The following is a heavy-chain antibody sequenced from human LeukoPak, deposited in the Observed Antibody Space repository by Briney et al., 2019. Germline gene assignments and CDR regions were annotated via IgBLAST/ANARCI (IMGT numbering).Heavy chain of an antibody. CDR3: ARDPIVATTMSDY. D-gene: IGHD5-12*01. J-gene: IGHJ4*02. CDR1: GLTFRNNW. V-gene: IGHV3-7*03. Sequence: GGSLRLSCAASGLTFRNNWMNWIRQAPGKGLEWVANIRPDASDTGYADSVKGRFTISRDNAKNSLYLQMNSLRAEDTAVYYCARDPIVATTMSDYWGQGTLVTVSS. CDR2: IRPDASDT.